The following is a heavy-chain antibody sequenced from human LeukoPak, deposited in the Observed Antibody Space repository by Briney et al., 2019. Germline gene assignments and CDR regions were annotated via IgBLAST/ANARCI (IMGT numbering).Heavy chain of an antibody. Sequence: ASVKLSCKSSGYTFTGYYMHWVRQAPGQGLEWMGWINPNSGGTNYAQKLQGRVTMTRDTSISTAYMELSTLRSDDTAVYYCARALRTFSSGWYSGFDYWGQGTLVTVSS. D-gene: IGHD6-19*01. CDR1: GYTFTGYY. J-gene: IGHJ4*02. V-gene: IGHV1-2*02. CDR2: INPNSGGT. CDR3: ARALRTFSSGWYSGFDY.